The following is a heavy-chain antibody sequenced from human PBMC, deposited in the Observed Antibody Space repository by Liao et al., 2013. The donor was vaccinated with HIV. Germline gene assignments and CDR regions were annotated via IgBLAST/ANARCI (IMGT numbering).Heavy chain of an antibody. Sequence: QVQLQESGPGLVRPSETLSLTCSVSGGSLTNYYWTWIRQPPGRELEWIGYIYYTGSTNYNPSLKSRVSMSVDTSKNQFSLSLGSVTAADTAIYHCARGLGHFDFWGQGNPGRRLL. V-gene: IGHV4-59*01. CDR3: ARGLGHFDF. D-gene: IGHD3/OR15-3a*01. CDR1: GGSLTNYY. J-gene: IGHJ4*02. CDR2: IYYTGST.